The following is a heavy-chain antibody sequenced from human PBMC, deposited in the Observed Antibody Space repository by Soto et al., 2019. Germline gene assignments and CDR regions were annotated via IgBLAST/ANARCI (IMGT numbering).Heavy chain of an antibody. V-gene: IGHV4-34*01. J-gene: IGHJ4*02. CDR1: GGSFSGYY. CDR3: ARGQPPLPNSSRSFYYFDY. Sequence: SETLSLTCAVYGGSFSGYYWSWIRQPPGKGLEWIGEINHSGSTNYNPSLKSRVTISVDTSKNQFSLKLSSVTAADTAVYYCARGQPPLPNSSRSFYYFDYWGQGTLVTVSS. CDR2: INHSGST. D-gene: IGHD6-13*01.